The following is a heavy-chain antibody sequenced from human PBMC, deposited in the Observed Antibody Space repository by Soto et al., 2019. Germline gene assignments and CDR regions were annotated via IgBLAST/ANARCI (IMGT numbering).Heavy chain of an antibody. CDR3: AHRPNWGIHGLGP. V-gene: IGHV2-5*01. CDR1: GFSLNSGGGG. CDR2: IYWNDDK. J-gene: IGHJ6*02. D-gene: IGHD3-16*01. Sequence: SCPTLVNPTQTLTLTCTLSGFSLNSGGGGVVWIRQPPGKALEWLALIYWNDDKRYSPSLNNRLTITKDTSRNHIVLTMTNVDPGDTGTYYCAHRPNWGIHGLGPWGQGTTVTVS.